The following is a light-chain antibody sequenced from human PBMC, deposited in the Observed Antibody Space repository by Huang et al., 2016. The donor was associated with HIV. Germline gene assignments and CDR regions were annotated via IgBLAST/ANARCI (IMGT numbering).Light chain of an antibody. J-gene: IGKJ3*01. V-gene: IGKV1-9*01. CDR1: QDISSF. CDR2: AAS. CDR3: LQLNSYVGT. Sequence: IQLTQSPSSLSASVGDRFTITCRVSQDISSFLAWYQQKPGKAPKLLIYAASTLESGVPSRFSGSGSGTDFTLTINNLQPEDFATYYCLQLNSYVGTFGPGTNVDV.